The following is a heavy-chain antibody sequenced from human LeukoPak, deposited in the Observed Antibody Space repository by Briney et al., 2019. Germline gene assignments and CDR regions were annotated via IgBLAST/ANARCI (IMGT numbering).Heavy chain of an antibody. CDR1: GFTFNNYA. D-gene: IGHD6-6*01. Sequence: GGSLRLSCAASGFTFNNYAMSWVRQAPGKGLEWVSGISGSGSRTYYADSVKGRFTISRDNSKNTLFLQMNSLRAEDTAVYYCAKDLPSNMIAASYYFDYRGQGTLVTVSS. J-gene: IGHJ4*02. CDR2: ISGSGSRT. V-gene: IGHV3-23*01. CDR3: AKDLPSNMIAASYYFDY.